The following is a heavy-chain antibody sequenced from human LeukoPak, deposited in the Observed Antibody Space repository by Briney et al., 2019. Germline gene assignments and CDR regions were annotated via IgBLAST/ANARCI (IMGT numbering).Heavy chain of an antibody. J-gene: IGHJ4*02. Sequence: GGSLRLSCAASGFTFSSYDMNWVHQAPGKGLERVSSISISSSYIYYADSVKGRFTISRDNAKNSLYLQMNSLRAEDTAVYFCARENYYDSSAYYSGQGTLVTVSS. CDR3: ARENYYDSSAYY. CDR2: ISISSSYI. D-gene: IGHD3-22*01. V-gene: IGHV3-21*01. CDR1: GFTFSSYD.